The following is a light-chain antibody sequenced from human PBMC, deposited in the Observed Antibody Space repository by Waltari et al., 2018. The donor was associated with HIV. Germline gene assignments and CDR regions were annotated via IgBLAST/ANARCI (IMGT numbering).Light chain of an antibody. CDR2: GAS. V-gene: IGKV3-15*01. Sequence: EIVMTQSPATLSVSPGERATLSCRASQSVSSNLAWYQQKPGQAPRRRIYGASTRATGIPARFSGSGSGTEFTLTISSLQAEDFAVYYCQQYNNLPPLTFGGGTKVEIK. J-gene: IGKJ4*02. CDR1: QSVSSN. CDR3: QQYNNLPPLT.